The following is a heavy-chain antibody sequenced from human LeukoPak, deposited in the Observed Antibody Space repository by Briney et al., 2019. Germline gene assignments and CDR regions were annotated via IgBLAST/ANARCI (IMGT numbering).Heavy chain of an antibody. CDR1: GFTFSTYG. CDR3: ARSGRGGAFDI. Sequence: GGSLRLSCAASGFTFSTYGMHWVRQAPGKGLEWVAFIRYDGRNKYYADSVKGRFTISGDNAKNTLYLQMNSLRAEDTAVYYCARSGRGGAFDIWGQGTMVTVSS. J-gene: IGHJ3*02. D-gene: IGHD1-26*01. V-gene: IGHV3-30*02. CDR2: IRYDGRNK.